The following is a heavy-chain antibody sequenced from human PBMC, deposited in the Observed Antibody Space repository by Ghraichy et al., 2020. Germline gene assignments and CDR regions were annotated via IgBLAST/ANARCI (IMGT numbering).Heavy chain of an antibody. V-gene: IGHV4-34*01. CDR3: ARSRLPRGFDY. D-gene: IGHD2-15*01. Sequence: SETLSLTCAVYGGSFSGYYWSWIRQPPGKGLEWIGEINHSGSTNYNPSLKSRVTISVDTSKNQFSLKLSSVTAADTAVYYCARSRLPRGFDYWGQGTLVTVSS. J-gene: IGHJ4*02. CDR1: GGSFSGYY. CDR2: INHSGST.